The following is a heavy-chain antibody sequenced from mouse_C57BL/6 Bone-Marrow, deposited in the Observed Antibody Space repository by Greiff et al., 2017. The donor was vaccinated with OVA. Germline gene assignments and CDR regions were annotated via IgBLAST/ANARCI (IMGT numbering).Heavy chain of an antibody. CDR3: AREGIEAMDY. CDR2: IYPGSGNT. CDR1: GYTFTDYY. V-gene: IGHV1-76*01. J-gene: IGHJ4*01. Sequence: QVQLQQSGAELVRPGASVKLSCKASGYTFTDYYINWVKQRPGQGLEWIARIYPGSGNTYYNEKFKGKATLTAEKSSSTAYMQLSSLTSEDSAVYFCAREGIEAMDYWGQGTSVTVSS.